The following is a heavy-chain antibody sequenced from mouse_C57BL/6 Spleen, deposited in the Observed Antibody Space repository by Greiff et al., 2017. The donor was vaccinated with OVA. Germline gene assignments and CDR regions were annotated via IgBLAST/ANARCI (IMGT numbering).Heavy chain of an antibody. V-gene: IGHV1-18*01. D-gene: IGHD1-1*01. CDR1: GYTFTDYN. Sequence: VQLQQSGPELVKPGASVKLPCKASGYTFTDYNMDWVKQSPGKSLEWIGDINPNTGGTLYNQKFKGKATLTVDKSSSPAYMELRSLTSEDTAVYYCARAGYYYGSSDYYFDYWGQGTTLTVSS. J-gene: IGHJ2*01. CDR3: ARAGYYYGSSDYYFDY. CDR2: INPNTGGT.